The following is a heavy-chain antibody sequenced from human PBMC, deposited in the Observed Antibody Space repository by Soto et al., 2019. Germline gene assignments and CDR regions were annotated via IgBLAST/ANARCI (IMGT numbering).Heavy chain of an antibody. CDR2: IYSGGST. CDR3: ARVTQDYDILTGYSPSYFDY. CDR1: GFVVSRKY. J-gene: IGHJ4*02. Sequence: GGSRILSCAASGFVVSRKYMSWVRQTPGKGLEWVSVIYSGGSTYYADSAKGRFTISRDNSKNTLYLQMNSLRAEDTAVYYCARVTQDYDILTGYSPSYFDYGGQGTLVTVA. V-gene: IGHV3-53*01. D-gene: IGHD3-9*01.